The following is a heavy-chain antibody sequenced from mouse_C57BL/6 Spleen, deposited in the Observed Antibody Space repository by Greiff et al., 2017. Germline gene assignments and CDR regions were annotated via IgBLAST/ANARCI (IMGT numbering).Heavy chain of an antibody. V-gene: IGHV1-55*01. CDR2: IYPGSGST. Sequence: QVQLKQPGAELVKPGASVKMSCKASGYTFTSYWITWVKQRPGQGLEWIGDIYPGSGSTNYNEKFKSKATLTVDTSSSTAYMQLSSLTSEDSAVYYCARGSMVVTTPAWFAYWGQGTLVTVSA. CDR3: ARGSMVVTTPAWFAY. J-gene: IGHJ3*01. D-gene: IGHD2-3*01. CDR1: GYTFTSYW.